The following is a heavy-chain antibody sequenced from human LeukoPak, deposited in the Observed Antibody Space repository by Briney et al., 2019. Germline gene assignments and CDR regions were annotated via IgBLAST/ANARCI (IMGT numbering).Heavy chain of an antibody. V-gene: IGHV1-69*06. CDR2: IIPIFGTA. J-gene: IGHJ6*03. CDR3: AREPQPSYYYYYMGV. CDR1: GGTFSSYA. Sequence: SVKVSCKASGGTFSSYAISWVRQAPGQGLEWMGGIIPIFGTANYAQKFQGRVTITADKSTSTAYMELSSLRSEDTAVYYCAREPQPSYYYYYMGVWGKGTTVTVSS.